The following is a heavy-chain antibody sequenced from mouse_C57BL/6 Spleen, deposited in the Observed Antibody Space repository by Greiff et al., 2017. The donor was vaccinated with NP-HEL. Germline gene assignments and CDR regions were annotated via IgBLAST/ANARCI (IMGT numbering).Heavy chain of an antibody. J-gene: IGHJ1*03. Sequence: QVQLQQPGAELVRPGSSVKLSCKASGYTFTRYWMHWVKQRPIQGLEWIGNIDPSDSETHYNQKFKDKATLTVDKSSSTAYMQLSSLTSEDSAVYYCARAPNYYGSSPWYFDVWGTGTTVTVSS. CDR1: GYTFTRYW. CDR3: ARAPNYYGSSPWYFDV. CDR2: IDPSDSET. V-gene: IGHV1-52*01. D-gene: IGHD1-1*01.